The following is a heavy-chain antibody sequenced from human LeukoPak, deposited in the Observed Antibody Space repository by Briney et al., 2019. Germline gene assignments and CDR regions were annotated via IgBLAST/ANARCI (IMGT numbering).Heavy chain of an antibody. D-gene: IGHD1-26*01. J-gene: IGHJ4*02. CDR3: AKGGIVGGPPHFDY. Sequence: GGSLRLSCAASGFTFSSYAMSWVRQAPGKGLEWVSAISDSGGRTYYADSVKGRFTISRDNSKNTLYLQMNSLRAEDTAVYSCAKGGIVGGPPHFDYWGQGTLVPVSS. V-gene: IGHV3-23*01. CDR1: GFTFSSYA. CDR2: ISDSGGRT.